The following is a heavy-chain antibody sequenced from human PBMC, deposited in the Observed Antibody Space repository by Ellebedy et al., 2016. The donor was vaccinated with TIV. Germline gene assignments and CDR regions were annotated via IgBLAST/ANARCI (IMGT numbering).Heavy chain of an antibody. D-gene: IGHD3-3*01. CDR1: GFTFSGSA. J-gene: IGHJ4*02. V-gene: IGHV3-73*01. Sequence: GGSLRLSCAASGFTFSGSAMHWVRQASGKGLEWVGRIRSKADSYATAYAASVKGRFTISRDDSKNTAYLQMNSLKTEDTAAYYCTRFYDSNSFDYWGQGTLVTASS. CDR3: TRFYDSNSFDY. CDR2: IRSKADSYAT.